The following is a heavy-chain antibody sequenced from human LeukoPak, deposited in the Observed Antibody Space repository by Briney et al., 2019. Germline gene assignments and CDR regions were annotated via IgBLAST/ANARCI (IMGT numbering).Heavy chain of an antibody. CDR3: AKIPFIVVVPAALDYMDV. CDR2: ISGSGGST. V-gene: IGHV3-23*01. J-gene: IGHJ6*03. D-gene: IGHD2-2*01. Sequence: PGGSLRLSCAASGFTFSSYAMSWVRQAPGKGLEWVSAISGSGGSTYYADSVKGRFTISRDNSKNTLYLQMNSLRAEDTAVYYCAKIPFIVVVPAALDYMDVWGKGTTVTVSS. CDR1: GFTFSSYA.